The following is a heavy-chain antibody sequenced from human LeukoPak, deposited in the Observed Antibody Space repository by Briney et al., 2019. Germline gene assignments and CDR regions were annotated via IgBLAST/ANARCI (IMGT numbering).Heavy chain of an antibody. CDR2: ISSSSSYI. D-gene: IGHD5-12*01. CDR1: GFTFSSYS. CDR3: ARGPWLKEDYYYGMDV. V-gene: IGHV3-21*01. J-gene: IGHJ6*01. Sequence: PGGSLRLSCAASGFTFSSYSMNWVRQAPGKGLEWVSSISSSSSYIYYADSVKGRFTISRDNAKNSLYLQMNSLRAEDTAVYYCARGPWLKEDYYYGMDVWGQGTMVTVSS.